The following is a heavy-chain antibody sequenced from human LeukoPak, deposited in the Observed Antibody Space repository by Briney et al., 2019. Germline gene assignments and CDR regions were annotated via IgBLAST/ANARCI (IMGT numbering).Heavy chain of an antibody. J-gene: IGHJ5*01. CDR3: AREVFYCTSTSCYPQWFDS. Sequence: SETLSLTCTVSGGFINSGDYYWSWIRQPPGKGLEWIGYIYYSGNTFYNPSLKSRVTISVDTSKNQCSLRLSSVTAADTAVYYCAREVFYCTSTSCYPQWFDSWGQGTLVTVSS. CDR1: GGFINSGDYY. CDR2: IYYSGNT. V-gene: IGHV4-30-4*01. D-gene: IGHD2-2*01.